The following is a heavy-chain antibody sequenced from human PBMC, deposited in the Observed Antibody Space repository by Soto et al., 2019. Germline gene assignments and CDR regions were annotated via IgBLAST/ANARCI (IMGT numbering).Heavy chain of an antibody. CDR1: GGTFSSYA. CDR2: IIPIFGTA. Sequence: QVQLGQSGAEVKKPGSSVKVSCKASGGTFSSYAISWVRQAPGQGLEWMGGIIPIFGTADYAQKFQGRVTITADESTSTAYVELSSLRSEDTAVYYCAKNPENYYYGMDVWGQGTTVTVSS. V-gene: IGHV1-69*12. J-gene: IGHJ6*02. CDR3: AKNPENYYYGMDV.